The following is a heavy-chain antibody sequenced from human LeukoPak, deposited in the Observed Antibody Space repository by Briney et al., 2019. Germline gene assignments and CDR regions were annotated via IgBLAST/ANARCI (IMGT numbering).Heavy chain of an antibody. CDR3: AKEGRSLQTY. D-gene: IGHD5-24*01. V-gene: IGHV3-7*01. J-gene: IGHJ4*02. CDR2: IKEDGTET. Sequence: GGSLRLSCAASGFKFSSNWMSWVRLAPGKGLEWVANIKEDGTETYYVDSVKGRFTISRDNAKNSLYLQMNSLRVEDTAVYYCAKEGRSLQTYWGQGTLVTVSS. CDR1: GFKFSSNW.